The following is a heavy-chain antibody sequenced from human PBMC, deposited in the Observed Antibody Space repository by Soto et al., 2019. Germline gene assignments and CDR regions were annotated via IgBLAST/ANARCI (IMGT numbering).Heavy chain of an antibody. Sequence: GSLRLSCAASGFTFSSYAMHWVRQAPGKGLEWVAVISYDGSNKYYADSVKGRFTISRDNSKNTLYLQMNSLRAEDTAVYYCARSSYYDFWSGYYSYYYGMDVWGQGTTVTVSS. J-gene: IGHJ6*02. CDR3: ARSSYYDFWSGYYSYYYGMDV. CDR1: GFTFSSYA. D-gene: IGHD3-3*01. CDR2: ISYDGSNK. V-gene: IGHV3-30-3*01.